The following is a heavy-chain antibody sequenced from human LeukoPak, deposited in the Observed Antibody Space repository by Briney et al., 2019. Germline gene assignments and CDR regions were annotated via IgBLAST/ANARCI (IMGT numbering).Heavy chain of an antibody. V-gene: IGHV3-23*01. J-gene: IGHJ4*02. CDR3: AKDPRRRATVMVR. D-gene: IGHD5-18*01. CDR2: ISGGGGSA. Sequence: GGSLRLSCAASGFTFSSYAMTWVRQAPGRGLEWVSAISGGGGSAYYADSVKGRFTISRDNSKNTLNLQMNSLRAEDTAVYYCAKDPRRRATVMVRWGQGTLVTVSS. CDR1: GFTFSSYA.